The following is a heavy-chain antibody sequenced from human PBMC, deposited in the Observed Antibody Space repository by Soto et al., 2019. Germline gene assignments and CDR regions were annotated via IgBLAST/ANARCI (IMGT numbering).Heavy chain of an antibody. J-gene: IGHJ6*02. V-gene: IGHV4-30-4*02. D-gene: IGHD3-16*01. CDR3: ARVPSPFDFYYAMDV. CDR1: FDSIGSGNKY. CDR2: IFSSGTT. Sequence: SETLSLTCPFSFDSIGSGNKYCSGIRQAPGNFLDWIGYIFSSGTTYYNPSLKSRLTMSLDTSQNQFSLKLNSVTAADTAVYFCARVPSPFDFYYAMDVWGQGTTVTVSS.